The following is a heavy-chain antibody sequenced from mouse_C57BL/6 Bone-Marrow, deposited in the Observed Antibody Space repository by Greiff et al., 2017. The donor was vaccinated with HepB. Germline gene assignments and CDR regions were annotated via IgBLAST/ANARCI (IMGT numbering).Heavy chain of an antibody. V-gene: IGHV1-85*01. Sequence: QVQLKESGPELVKPGASVKLSCKASGYTFTSYDINWVKQRPGQGLEWIGWIYPRDGSTKYNEKFKGRATLTVDTSSSTAYMELHSLTSEDSAVYFCARPWFAYWGQGTLVTVSA. CDR3: ARPWFAY. J-gene: IGHJ3*01. CDR2: IYPRDGST. CDR1: GYTFTSYD.